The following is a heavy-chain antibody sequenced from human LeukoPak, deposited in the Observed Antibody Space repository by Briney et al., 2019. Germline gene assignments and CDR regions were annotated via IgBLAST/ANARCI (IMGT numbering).Heavy chain of an antibody. V-gene: IGHV1-8*01. CDR3: AQREAGFDY. CDR2: MNPNSGNT. D-gene: IGHD6-25*01. J-gene: IGHJ4*02. Sequence: SVHVSCKSSGCTFTNNDINRVRLAPGQGIEWMGWMNPNSGNTGYGQKFQGRVTMTRNTSISAAYMELSSLRSDDTAMYYCAQREAGFDYWGQGTLVTVSS. CDR1: GCTFTNND.